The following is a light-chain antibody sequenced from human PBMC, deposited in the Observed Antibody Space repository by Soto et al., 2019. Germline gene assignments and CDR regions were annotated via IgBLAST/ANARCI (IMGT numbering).Light chain of an antibody. CDR1: QSVLYSSNNKNY. CDR3: QQYGSSPRT. V-gene: IGKV4-1*01. Sequence: DIVMTQSPASLAVSLGERATINCKSSQSVLYSSNNKNYLAWYKKKPGQAPRLLIYDASNRATGIPARFSSSGSGTDFTLTISSLEPEDFAVYYGQQYGSSPRTFGQGTKVDIK. CDR2: DAS. J-gene: IGKJ1*01.